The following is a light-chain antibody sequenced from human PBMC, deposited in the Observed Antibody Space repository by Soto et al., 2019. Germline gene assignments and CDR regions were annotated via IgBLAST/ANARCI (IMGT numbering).Light chain of an antibody. J-gene: IGKJ1*01. V-gene: IGKV1-5*03. CDR1: QSISSW. CDR2: KAS. Sequence: DIQKTQSPSTLSASVGDRVTITCRASQSISSWLAWYQQKPGKAPKLLIYKASSLESGVPSRFSGSGSGTEFTLTISSLQPDDFATYYCQQYNSYRRTFGQGTKVEIK. CDR3: QQYNSYRRT.